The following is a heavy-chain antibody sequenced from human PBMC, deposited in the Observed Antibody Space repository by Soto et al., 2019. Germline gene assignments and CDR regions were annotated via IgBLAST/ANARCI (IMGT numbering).Heavy chain of an antibody. D-gene: IGHD2-15*01. CDR2: INHGGST. J-gene: IGHJ6*03. CDR3: ARGDVVVVAATRDYYYYMDV. CDR1: GGSFSGYY. V-gene: IGHV4-34*01. Sequence: ETLSLTCAVYGGSFSGYYWTWIRQPPGKGLEWIGEINHGGSTNYNPSLKSRVTMSVDTSKNQFSLKLTSVTAADTAVYYCARGDVVVVAATRDYYYYMDVWDKGTTVTVSS.